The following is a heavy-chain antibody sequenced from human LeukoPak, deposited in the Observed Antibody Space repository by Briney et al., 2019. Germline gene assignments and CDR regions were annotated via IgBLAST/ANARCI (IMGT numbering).Heavy chain of an antibody. Sequence: ASVKVSCKASGYTFTSYAIHWVRQAPGQRFGWMGWINAGNGNTKYSQKFQGRVTITRDTSASTAYMELSSLRSEDTAVYYCARPNYYDGSGYPNWFDPWGQGTLVTVSS. CDR3: ARPNYYDGSGYPNWFDP. CDR2: INAGNGNT. CDR1: GYTFTSYA. V-gene: IGHV1-3*01. D-gene: IGHD3-22*01. J-gene: IGHJ5*02.